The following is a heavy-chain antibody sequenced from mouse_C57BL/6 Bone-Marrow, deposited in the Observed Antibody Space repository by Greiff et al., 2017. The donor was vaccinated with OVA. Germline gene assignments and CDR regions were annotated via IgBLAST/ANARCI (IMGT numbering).Heavy chain of an antibody. CDR1: GFTFSSYA. J-gene: IGHJ2*01. V-gene: IGHV5-4*01. CDR3: ARDYYYDSSLDY. D-gene: IGHD1-1*01. Sequence: EVQLVESGGGLVKPGGSLKLSCAASGFTFSSYAMSWVRQTPEKRLEWVATISDGGSYTYYPDNVKGRFTISRDNAKNNLYLQMSHLKSEDTAMYYCARDYYYDSSLDYWGQGTTLTVSS. CDR2: ISDGGSYT.